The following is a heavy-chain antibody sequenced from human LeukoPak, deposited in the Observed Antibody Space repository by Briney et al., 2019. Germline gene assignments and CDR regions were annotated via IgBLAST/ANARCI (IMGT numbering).Heavy chain of an antibody. Sequence: ASMNLSCKASGYTFTGYYMHWVRQAPGQGLEWMGWIISNSGGTNYAPKFRGRVTMTRDPSISTAYMELNRLRSDDLAVYYWARGSGLVTTYRGGKWFDPWGQGTLVTVSS. CDR1: GYTFTGYY. J-gene: IGHJ5*02. V-gene: IGHV1-2*02. D-gene: IGHD3-9*01. CDR3: ARGSGLVTTYRGGKWFDP. CDR2: IISNSGGT.